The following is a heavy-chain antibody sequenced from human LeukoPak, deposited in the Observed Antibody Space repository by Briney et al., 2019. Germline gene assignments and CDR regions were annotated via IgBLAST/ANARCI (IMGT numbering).Heavy chain of an antibody. CDR2: IHTSGST. D-gene: IGHD3-22*01. CDR3: ARGYYDTSAYSNPFDF. Sequence: PSETLSLTCAVSGDSISNYYWSWIRQTPGKGLEWIGYIHTSGSTYYNPSLKSRVTISVDTSKNQFPLKLTSATAADTAVYYCARGYYDTSAYSNPFDFWGQGTLVTVSS. J-gene: IGHJ4*02. V-gene: IGHV4-4*09. CDR1: GDSISNYY.